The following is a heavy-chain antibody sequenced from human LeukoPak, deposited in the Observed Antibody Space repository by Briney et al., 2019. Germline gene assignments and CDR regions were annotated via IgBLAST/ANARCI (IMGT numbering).Heavy chain of an antibody. CDR2: ISSSGRTI. CDR3: ARDLEIGSSSYYFDY. D-gene: IGHD3-3*01. Sequence: GGSLRLSCAASGFTFNSYAMNWVRQAPGKGLEWLSSISSSGRTIYYADSVKGRFTISRDNAKNSLYLQMNSLRAEDTAVYYCARDLEIGSSSYYFDYWGQGTLVTVSS. V-gene: IGHV3-48*03. CDR1: GFTFNSYA. J-gene: IGHJ4*02.